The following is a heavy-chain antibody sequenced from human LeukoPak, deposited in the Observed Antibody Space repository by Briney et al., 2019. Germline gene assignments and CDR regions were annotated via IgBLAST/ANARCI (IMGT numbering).Heavy chain of an antibody. CDR1: GGSFSGYY. D-gene: IGHD3-16*01. CDR3: ASLKRIMGFYY. V-gene: IGHV4-34*01. Sequence: SETLSLTCAVYGGSFSGYYWSWIRQPPGKGLEWIGEINHSGSTNYNPSLKSRVTIPVDTSKNQFSLKLSSVTAADTAVYYCASLKRIMGFYYWGQGTLVTVSS. CDR2: INHSGST. J-gene: IGHJ4*02.